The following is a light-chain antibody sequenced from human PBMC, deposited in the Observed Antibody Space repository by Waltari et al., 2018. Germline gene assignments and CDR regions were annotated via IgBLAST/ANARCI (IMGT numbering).Light chain of an antibody. Sequence: QSVLTQPPSASGTPGQRVTIPCSGSSSNTAINHVYWYHHLPGTAPKSLIYRNNQRPSVVPDRLSGSASGDSASLAISGLRSEDAADYYCAAWDDSLSGVVFGGGTKYTVL. V-gene: IGLV1-47*01. CDR2: RNN. J-gene: IGLJ2*01. CDR1: SSNTAINH. CDR3: AAWDDSLSGVV.